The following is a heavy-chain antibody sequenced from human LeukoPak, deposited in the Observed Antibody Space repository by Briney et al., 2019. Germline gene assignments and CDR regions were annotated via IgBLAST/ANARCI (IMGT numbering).Heavy chain of an antibody. CDR1: GFTFSSYG. V-gene: IGHV3-30*02. J-gene: IGHJ5*02. CDR3: VKDLIRDLWFGES. D-gene: IGHD3-10*01. Sequence: GGSLRLSCAASGFTFSSYGMHCVRQAPGKGLEWVAFIRYVGGETFYAGSVKGRFTISRDNSKNTLSLQMNNLRTEDTAVYYCVKDLIRDLWFGESWGQGTLVTVSS. CDR2: IRYVGGET.